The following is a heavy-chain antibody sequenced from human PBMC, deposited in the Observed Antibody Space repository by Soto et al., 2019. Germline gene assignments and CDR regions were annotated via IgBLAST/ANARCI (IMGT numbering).Heavy chain of an antibody. CDR3: ARNSNWNYGNNWFDP. V-gene: IGHV4-4*02. CDR2: IYHSGST. D-gene: IGHD1-7*01. Sequence: SETLSLTCAVSSGSISSSNWWSWVRQPPGKGLEWIGEIYHSGSTNYNPSLKSRVTISVDKSKNQFSLKLSSVTAADTAVYYCARNSNWNYGNNWFDPWGQGTLVTVAS. CDR1: SGSISSSNW. J-gene: IGHJ5*02.